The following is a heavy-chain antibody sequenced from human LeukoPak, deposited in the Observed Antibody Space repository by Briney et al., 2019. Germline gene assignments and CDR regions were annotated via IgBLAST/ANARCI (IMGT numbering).Heavy chain of an antibody. V-gene: IGHV1-18*01. Sequence: VASVKVSCKASGYTFTSYGISWVRQAPGQGLEWMGWISAYNGNTNYAQKLQGRVTMTTDTSTSTAYMELRSLRSDDTAVYYCARDLRYGSRTQGGYFDYWGQGTLVTVSS. D-gene: IGHD3-10*01. CDR3: ARDLRYGSRTQGGYFDY. CDR1: GYTFTSYG. J-gene: IGHJ4*02. CDR2: ISAYNGNT.